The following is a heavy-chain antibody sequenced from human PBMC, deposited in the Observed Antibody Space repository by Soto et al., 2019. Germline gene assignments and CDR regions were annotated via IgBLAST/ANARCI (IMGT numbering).Heavy chain of an antibody. V-gene: IGHV4-59*01. Sequence: PSETLSLTCTVSGGSISSYYWSWIRQPPGKGLEWIGYIYYSWSTNYNPSLKSRVTISVETSKNQFSLKLSSVTAADTAVYYCATVRGAYYYGMDVWRQGTTVTVPS. D-gene: IGHD3-10*01. CDR2: IYYSWST. J-gene: IGHJ6*02. CDR3: ATVRGAYYYGMDV. CDR1: GGSISSYY.